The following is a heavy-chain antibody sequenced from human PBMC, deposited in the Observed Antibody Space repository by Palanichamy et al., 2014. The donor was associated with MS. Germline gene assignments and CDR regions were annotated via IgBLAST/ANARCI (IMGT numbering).Heavy chain of an antibody. Sequence: EVQLLESGGGLGTAGGVPETLLCGLWIHLYQLCHDLGPPGSRKGLEWVSSISGSGGDAYYADSMRGQFTISRDNSKNTKNTLYLQMNSLRAEDTAVYYCAKGVTGRRAFDIWGQGTMVTVSS. V-gene: IGHV3-23*01. CDR1: IHLYQLC. J-gene: IGHJ3*02. D-gene: IGHD1-20*01. CDR3: AKGVTGRRAFDI. CDR2: ISGSGGDA.